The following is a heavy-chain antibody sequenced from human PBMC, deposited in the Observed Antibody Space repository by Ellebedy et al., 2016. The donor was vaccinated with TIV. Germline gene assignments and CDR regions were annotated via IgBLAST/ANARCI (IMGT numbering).Heavy chain of an antibody. CDR2: INAGNGNT. CDR3: ARTCGGVYHIDY. Sequence: ASVKVSCKASGYTFTSYAMHWVRQAPGQRLEWMGWINAGNGNTKYSQKFQGRVTITRDTSASTAYMELSSLRSEDTAVYYCARTCGGVYHIDYWGQGTLVTVSS. J-gene: IGHJ4*02. V-gene: IGHV1-3*01. CDR1: GYTFTSYA. D-gene: IGHD2-8*02.